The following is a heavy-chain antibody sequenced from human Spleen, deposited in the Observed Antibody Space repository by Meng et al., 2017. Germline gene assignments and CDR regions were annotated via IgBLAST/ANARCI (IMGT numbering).Heavy chain of an antibody. J-gene: IGHJ4*02. V-gene: IGHV3-30-3*01. CDR1: GFTFTNYA. CDR3: SKDYTGSDDY. CDR2: VGHDGNSG. Sequence: QVQLVESGGGVVQPGRSLRLSCTASGFTFTNYAMHWVRQAPGKGLEWVAIVGHDGNSGCYADSVRGRFTISRDNSKNTLYLQMNSLRAEDTAVYYCSKDYTGSDDYWGQGTLVTVSS. D-gene: IGHD5-12*01.